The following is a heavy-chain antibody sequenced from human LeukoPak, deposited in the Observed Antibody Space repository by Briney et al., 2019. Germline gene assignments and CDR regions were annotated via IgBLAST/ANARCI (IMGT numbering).Heavy chain of an antibody. CDR1: GFTFSSYN. Sequence: PGRSLRLSCAASGFTFSSYNMHWVRQAPDEVLEWVAVIYYDGGNKFYGDSVRGRFTISRDNSKNTLFLQMNNLRAEDTAVYYCARDRPTWGFDYWGQGTLVTVSS. J-gene: IGHJ4*02. D-gene: IGHD3-16*01. CDR3: ARDRPTWGFDY. CDR2: IYYDGGNK. V-gene: IGHV3-33*01.